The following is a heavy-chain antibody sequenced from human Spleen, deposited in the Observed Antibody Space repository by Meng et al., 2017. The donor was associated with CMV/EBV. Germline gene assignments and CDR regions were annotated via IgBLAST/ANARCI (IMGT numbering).Heavy chain of an antibody. CDR1: TYIFNNYH. D-gene: IGHD5-12*01. CDR2: IRPSGGIT. J-gene: IGHJ4*02. Sequence: CKTPTYIFNNYHLHWLRQAPGHGLEWMGIIRPSGGITQYVEEFQGRVTMTRDTSTSTVYMELSSLKSEDAAVYYCATEPLLGYRFDYWGQGTLVTVSS. CDR3: ATEPLLGYRFDY. V-gene: IGHV1-46*02.